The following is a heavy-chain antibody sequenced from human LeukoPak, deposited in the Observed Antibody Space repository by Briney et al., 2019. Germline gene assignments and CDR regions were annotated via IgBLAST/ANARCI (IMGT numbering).Heavy chain of an antibody. Sequence: SETLSLTCTVSGGSISSGTYYWRWLRQPDGTGLEWIRRIYTSGSTHYNPSLKSRITISVDTAKNQFSLKLSSVTAAVTAVYYCARLRRKWWFDPWGQGTLVTVSS. CDR3: ARLRRKWWFDP. CDR1: GGSISSGTYY. J-gene: IGHJ5*02. V-gene: IGHV4-61*02. D-gene: IGHD1-26*01. CDR2: IYTSGST.